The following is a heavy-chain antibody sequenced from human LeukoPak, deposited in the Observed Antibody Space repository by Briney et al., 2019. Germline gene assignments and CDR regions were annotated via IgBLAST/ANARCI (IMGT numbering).Heavy chain of an antibody. V-gene: IGHV3-23*01. CDR1: GFTFSSYA. J-gene: IGHJ3*02. CDR2: ISGSGGST. D-gene: IGHD2-2*01. Sequence: GGSLRLSCAASGFTFSSYAMSWVRQAPGKGLEWVSAISGSGGSTYYADSVKGRFTISRDNSKNTLYLQMNSLRAEDTAVYCCARPGKYQLLSFDAFDIWGQGTMVTVSS. CDR3: ARPGKYQLLSFDAFDI.